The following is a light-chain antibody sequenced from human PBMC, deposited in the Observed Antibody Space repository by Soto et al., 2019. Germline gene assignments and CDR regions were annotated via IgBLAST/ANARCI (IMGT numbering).Light chain of an antibody. CDR3: QQYCEYGT. V-gene: IGKV1-5*03. CDR1: ERIVLW. CDR2: KVS. Sequence: DVRLTQSPATLSASVGDRVSITCRASERIVLWLAWYQQKSGRAPKLLMYKVSTVGRDVPSRVSGSGSGTEFTLTICNLEPDESASDYSQQYCEYGTFGQGTKIEFK. J-gene: IGKJ1*01.